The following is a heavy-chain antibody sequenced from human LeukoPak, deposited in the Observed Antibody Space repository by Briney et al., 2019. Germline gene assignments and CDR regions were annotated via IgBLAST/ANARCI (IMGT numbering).Heavy chain of an antibody. Sequence: SETLSLTCAVSGGSISGSNWWSWVRQPPGKGLEWIGEIYHSGSTNYNPSLKSRVTISVDKSKSQFSLKLSSVTAADTAVYYCARGSYYDYVWGSYFDYWGQGTLVTVSS. J-gene: IGHJ4*02. D-gene: IGHD3-16*01. CDR2: IYHSGST. CDR1: GGSISGSNW. CDR3: ARGSYYDYVWGSYFDY. V-gene: IGHV4-4*02.